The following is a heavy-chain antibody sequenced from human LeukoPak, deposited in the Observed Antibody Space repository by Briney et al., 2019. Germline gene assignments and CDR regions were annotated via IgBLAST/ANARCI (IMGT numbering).Heavy chain of an antibody. D-gene: IGHD6-19*01. CDR1: GFTVSSNY. Sequence: PGGSLRLSCAASGFTVSSNYMSWVRQAPGKGLEWVSAISGSGSTTFYADSVKGRFTISRDNSQNTLYLQMNSLRAEDTAVYYCAKDKYSSGWYQAFDYWGQGTLVTVSS. CDR3: AKDKYSSGWYQAFDY. J-gene: IGHJ4*02. CDR2: ISGSGSTT. V-gene: IGHV3-23*01.